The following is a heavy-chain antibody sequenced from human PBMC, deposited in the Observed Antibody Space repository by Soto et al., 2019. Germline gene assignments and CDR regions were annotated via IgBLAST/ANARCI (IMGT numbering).Heavy chain of an antibody. Sequence: ASVKVSCKASGYTFTGYYMHWVRQAPGQGLEWMGWISAYSGNTNYAQKLQGRVTMTTDTSTSTAYMELRSLRSDDTAVYYCARDGSSGYYWFDPWGQGTLVTVSS. V-gene: IGHV1-18*04. J-gene: IGHJ5*02. CDR2: ISAYSGNT. CDR3: ARDGSSGYYWFDP. D-gene: IGHD3-22*01. CDR1: GYTFTGYY.